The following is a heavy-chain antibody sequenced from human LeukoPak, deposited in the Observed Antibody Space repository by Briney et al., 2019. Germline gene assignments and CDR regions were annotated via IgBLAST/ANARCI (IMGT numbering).Heavy chain of an antibody. J-gene: IGHJ3*02. Sequence: PSETLSLTCTVSGVSVSSGSYYWSWIRQPPGKGLEWIGYIYYSGSTNYNPSLKSRVTISVDTSKNQFSLKLSSVTAADTAVYYCARDVTENDAFDIWGQGTMVTVSS. D-gene: IGHD3-16*02. CDR1: GVSVSSGSYY. CDR2: IYYSGST. CDR3: ARDVTENDAFDI. V-gene: IGHV4-61*01.